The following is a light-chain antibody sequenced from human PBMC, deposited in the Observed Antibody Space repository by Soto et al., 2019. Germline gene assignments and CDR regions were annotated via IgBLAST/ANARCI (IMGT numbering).Light chain of an antibody. CDR1: SSVVGGYNY. J-gene: IGLJ1*01. Sequence: QSVLDQPASVSGSPGQSITISCTGTSSVVGGYNYVSWYQQHPGKAPKLMIYDVTNRPSGISNRFSGSKSGNTASLTISELQAEDEADYYCSSYTSTSTYVFGTGTKVTVL. V-gene: IGLV2-14*01. CDR2: DVT. CDR3: SSYTSTSTYV.